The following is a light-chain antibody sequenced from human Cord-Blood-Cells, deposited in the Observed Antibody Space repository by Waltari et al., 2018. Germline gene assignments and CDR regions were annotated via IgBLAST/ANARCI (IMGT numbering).Light chain of an antibody. Sequence: QSALTQPASVSGSPGQSITISCTGTRSDGGGYNYVSWYQQHPGKAPKLMIYDVSKRPSGVSNRFSGSKSGNTASLTISGLQAEDEADYYCSSYTSSSTWVFGGGTKLTVL. CDR3: SSYTSSSTWV. CDR1: RSDGGGYNY. CDR2: DVS. J-gene: IGLJ3*02. V-gene: IGLV2-14*01.